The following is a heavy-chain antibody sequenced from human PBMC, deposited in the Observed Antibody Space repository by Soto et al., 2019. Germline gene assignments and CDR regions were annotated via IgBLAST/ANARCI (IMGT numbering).Heavy chain of an antibody. CDR1: GFTVTNNG. D-gene: IGHD1-26*01. V-gene: IGHV3-30*18. CDR2: ISSDGSSK. CDR3: AKDRGLAESGRWSHYYYGMDV. J-gene: IGHJ6*02. Sequence: QVQLLESGGGVVQPGRSLRLSCVASGFTVTNNGMHWVRQAPGQGLEWVAVISSDGSSKYYGDSVRGRFTISRDNSKNTLFLEMNSLRSEDTAVYYCAKDRGLAESGRWSHYYYGMDVWGQGTTVTVSS.